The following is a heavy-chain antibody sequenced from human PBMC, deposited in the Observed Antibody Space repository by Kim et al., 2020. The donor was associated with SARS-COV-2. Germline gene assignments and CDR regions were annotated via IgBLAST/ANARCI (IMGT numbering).Heavy chain of an antibody. J-gene: IGHJ6*02. CDR3: AKATNYDSSGYKVNGMDV. CDR2: ISWNSGSI. CDR1: GFTFDDYA. Sequence: GGSLRLSCAASGFTFDDYAMHWVRQAPGKGLEWVSGISWNSGSIGYADSVKGRFTISRDNAKNSLYLQMNSLRAEDTALYYCAKATNYDSSGYKVNGMDVWGQGTTVTVSS. V-gene: IGHV3-9*01. D-gene: IGHD3-22*01.